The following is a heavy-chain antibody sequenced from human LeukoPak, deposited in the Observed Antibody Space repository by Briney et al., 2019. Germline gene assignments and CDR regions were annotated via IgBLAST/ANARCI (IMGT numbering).Heavy chain of an antibody. J-gene: IGHJ4*02. V-gene: IGHV1-69*13. Sequence: ASVKVSCKASGGTFSSYAISWVRQAPGQGLEWMGGIIPIFGTANYAQKFQGRVTITADESTSTAYMELSSLRSEDTAVYYCARGSGGYCSGGSCYRFDYWGQGTLVTVSS. CDR3: ARGSGGYCSGGSCYRFDY. CDR1: GGTFSSYA. CDR2: IIPIFGTA. D-gene: IGHD2-15*01.